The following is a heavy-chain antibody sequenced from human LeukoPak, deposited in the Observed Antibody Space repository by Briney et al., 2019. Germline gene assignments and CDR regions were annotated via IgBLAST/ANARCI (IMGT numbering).Heavy chain of an antibody. V-gene: IGHV1-2*02. Sequence: APVKVSCKASGYTFTGYYMHWVRQAPGQGLEWMGWINPNSGGTNYAQKFQGRVTMTRDTSISTAYMELSRLRSDDTAVYYCARQAVADYYFDYWGQGTLVTVSS. D-gene: IGHD6-19*01. CDR3: ARQAVADYYFDY. CDR1: GYTFTGYY. CDR2: INPNSGGT. J-gene: IGHJ4*02.